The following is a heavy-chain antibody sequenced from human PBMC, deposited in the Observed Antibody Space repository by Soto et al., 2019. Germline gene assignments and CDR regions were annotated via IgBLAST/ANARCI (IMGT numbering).Heavy chain of an antibody. V-gene: IGHV3-21*01. CDR1: GFTFSSYS. Sequence: GSLRLSCAASGFTFSSYSMNWVRQAPGKGLEWVSSISSSSSYIYYADSVKGRFTISRDNAKNSLYLQMNSLRAEDTAVYYCARSLAAANYYDSSGYPLDFDYWGQGTLVTVSS. J-gene: IGHJ4*02. CDR2: ISSSSSYI. CDR3: ARSLAAANYYDSSGYPLDFDY. D-gene: IGHD3-22*01.